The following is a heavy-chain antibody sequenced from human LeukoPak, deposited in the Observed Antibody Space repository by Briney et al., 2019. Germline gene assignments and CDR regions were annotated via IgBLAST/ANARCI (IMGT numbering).Heavy chain of an antibody. Sequence: ASVKVSCKASGYTFTSYGISWVRQAPGQGLERMGWISAYNGNTNYAQKLQGRVTMTTDTSTSTAYMELRSLRADDTAVYYCARGGLKITRYYFDYWGQGTLVTVSS. CDR2: ISAYNGNT. D-gene: IGHD1-14*01. CDR1: GYTFTSYG. CDR3: ARGGLKITRYYFDY. V-gene: IGHV1-18*01. J-gene: IGHJ4*02.